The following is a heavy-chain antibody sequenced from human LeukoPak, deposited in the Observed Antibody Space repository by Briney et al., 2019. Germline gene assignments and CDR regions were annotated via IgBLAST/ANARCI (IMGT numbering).Heavy chain of an antibody. CDR1: GLTVRSNY. J-gene: IGHJ3*02. V-gene: IGHV3-53*01. CDR3: ATRENGIGAAFDI. Sequence: GGSLRRSCAASGLTVRSNYIGWVRQAPAKGLEWVSLTHNDGSTYYAGAVQGRFIISRDNSENSLYLQMNALRAEDTAVYYCATRENGIGAAFDIWGQGTMVTVSS. CDR2: THNDGST. D-gene: IGHD3-16*01.